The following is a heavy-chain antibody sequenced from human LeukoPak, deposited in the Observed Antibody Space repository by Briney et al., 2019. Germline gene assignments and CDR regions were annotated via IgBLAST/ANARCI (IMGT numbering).Heavy chain of an antibody. CDR1: GGTFSSYA. J-gene: IGHJ3*02. Sequence: SVKVSCKASGGTFSSYAISWVRQAPGQGLEWMGGIIPIFGTADYAQKFQGRVTITADESTSTAYMELNSLRSEDTAVYYCARLSSGTRDAFDIWGQGTMVTVSS. CDR3: ARLSSGTRDAFDI. D-gene: IGHD3-10*01. V-gene: IGHV1-69*13. CDR2: IIPIFGTA.